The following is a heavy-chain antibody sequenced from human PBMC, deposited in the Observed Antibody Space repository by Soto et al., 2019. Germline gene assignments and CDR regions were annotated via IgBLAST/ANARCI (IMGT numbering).Heavy chain of an antibody. D-gene: IGHD2-21*01. V-gene: IGHV2-5*01. CDR3: PHYNIYDDNGDLYRS. CDR1: GFSVNSGGMG. Sequence: SGPTLVSPTQTLTLTCTVSGFSVNSGGMGVDLSRQPPGAALEWLALIYWNDDARYNPSLKTRLTITKDTSKNQVVLTMTTMDRVHTATDDLPHYNIYDDNGDLYRSWGPGTLVSVSS. CDR2: IYWNDDA. J-gene: IGHJ4*01.